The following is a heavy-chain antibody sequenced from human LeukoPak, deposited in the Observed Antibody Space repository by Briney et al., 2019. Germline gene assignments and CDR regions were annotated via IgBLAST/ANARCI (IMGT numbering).Heavy chain of an antibody. CDR1: GGTFSSYA. Sequence: GASVKVSCKASGGTFSSYAISWVRQAPGQGLEWMGWISAYNGNTNYAQKLQGRVTMTTDTSTSTAYMELRSLRSDDTAVYYCARSYGSGSYPYYMDVWGKGTTVTISS. V-gene: IGHV1-18*01. D-gene: IGHD3-10*01. J-gene: IGHJ6*03. CDR2: ISAYNGNT. CDR3: ARSYGSGSYPYYMDV.